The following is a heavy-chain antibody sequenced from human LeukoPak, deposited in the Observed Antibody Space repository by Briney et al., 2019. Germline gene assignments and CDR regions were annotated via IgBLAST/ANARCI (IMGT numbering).Heavy chain of an antibody. CDR2: IIPIFGTA. CDR3: ARTYYYDSSGYNDAFDI. V-gene: IGHV1-69*13. J-gene: IGHJ3*02. Sequence: SVKVSCKASGGTFSSYAISWVRQAPGQGLEWMGGIIPIFGTANYAQKFQGRVTITADESTSTACMELSSLRSEDTAVYYCARTYYYDSSGYNDAFDIWGQGTMVTVSS. D-gene: IGHD3-22*01. CDR1: GGTFSSYA.